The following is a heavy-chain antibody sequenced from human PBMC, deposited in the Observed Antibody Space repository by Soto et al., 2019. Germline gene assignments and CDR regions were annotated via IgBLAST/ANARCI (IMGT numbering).Heavy chain of an antibody. CDR2: TYYRSKWYN. CDR3: ASGNWNDDYYYYYMDV. V-gene: IGHV6-1*01. D-gene: IGHD1-20*01. CDR1: GDSVSSNSAA. Sequence: SQTLSLTCAISGDSVSSNSAAWDWVRQSPSRGLEWLGRTYYRSKWYNDYAVSVKSRITLNPDTSKNQFSLQLNSVTPEDTAVYYCASGNWNDDYYYYYMDVWGKGTTVTVSS. J-gene: IGHJ6*03.